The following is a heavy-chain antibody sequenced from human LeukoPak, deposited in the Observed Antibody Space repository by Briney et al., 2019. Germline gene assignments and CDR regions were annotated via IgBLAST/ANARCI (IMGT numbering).Heavy chain of an antibody. CDR3: ARSSGFH. CDR1: GGSFSGYY. J-gene: IGHJ4*02. Sequence: TSETLSLTCAVYGGSFSGYYWSWIRQPPGKGLEWIREINHSGSTNYNPSLKSRVTISVDTSKNQFSLKLSSVTAADTAVYYCARSSGFHRGQGTLVTVSS. D-gene: IGHD2-15*01. CDR2: INHSGST. V-gene: IGHV4-34*01.